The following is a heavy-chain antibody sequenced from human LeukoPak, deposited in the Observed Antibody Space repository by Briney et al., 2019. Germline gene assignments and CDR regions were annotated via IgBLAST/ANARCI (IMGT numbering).Heavy chain of an antibody. D-gene: IGHD3-22*01. CDR3: AKVPYYYDSSGYYH. J-gene: IGHJ5*02. Sequence: GGSLRLSCAASGFTFSSHGMNWVRQAPGKGLEWVSGISPSGGITYYTDSVKGRFTISRDSSKNTQSLQMNSLRAEDTAVYYCAKVPYYYDSSGYYHWGQGTLVTVSS. V-gene: IGHV3-23*01. CDR2: ISPSGGIT. CDR1: GFTFSSHG.